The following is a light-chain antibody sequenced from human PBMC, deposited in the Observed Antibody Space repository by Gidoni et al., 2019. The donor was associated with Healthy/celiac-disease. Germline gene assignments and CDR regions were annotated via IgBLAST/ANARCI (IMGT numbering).Light chain of an antibody. J-gene: IGKJ2*04. CDR3: MQALQTPRS. V-gene: IGKV2-28*01. Sequence: DIVMTQSPLSLPVTPGEPASISCRSSQSLMHSNGYNYWDWYLQKPGQSPQLLIYLGSNRASGVPDRLSGSGSGTDFTLKISRVEAEDVGVYYCMQALQTPRSFGQGTKLEIK. CDR2: LGS. CDR1: QSLMHSNGYNY.